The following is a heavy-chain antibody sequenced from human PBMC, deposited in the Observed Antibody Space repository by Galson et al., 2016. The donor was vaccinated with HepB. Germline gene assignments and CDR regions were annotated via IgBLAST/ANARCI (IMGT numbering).Heavy chain of an antibody. Sequence: QSGAEVTKPGESLRISCKGSGYSLTNYWNGWVRQMPWKGLAWMGIIYPGDSATRYRPSFPCHVTLSVDKSLSTAYLQWSILKASDNAIYFCARQTTASTTNYYHYPMDVWGQGTTFTVSS. CDR1: GYSLTNYW. V-gene: IGHV5-51*01. J-gene: IGHJ6*02. CDR3: ARQTTASTTNYYHYPMDV. CDR2: IYPGDSAT. D-gene: IGHD4-17*01.